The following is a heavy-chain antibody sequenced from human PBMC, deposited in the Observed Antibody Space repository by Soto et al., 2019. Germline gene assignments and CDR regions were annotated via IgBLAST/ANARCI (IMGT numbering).Heavy chain of an antibody. CDR1: GFTFSNYV. CDR2: TSYDGGDK. Sequence: QVQLVESGGGVVQPGRSLRLSCAASGFTFSNYVMHWVRQAPGKGLEWVAATSYDGGDKYYVASVKGRFTISRDKSKSTLYLRMNSLTAEDTAVYYCANDTVPDYYLSGMDVWGLGTTVTVS. CDR3: ANDTVPDYYLSGMDV. V-gene: IGHV3-30*18. J-gene: IGHJ6*02.